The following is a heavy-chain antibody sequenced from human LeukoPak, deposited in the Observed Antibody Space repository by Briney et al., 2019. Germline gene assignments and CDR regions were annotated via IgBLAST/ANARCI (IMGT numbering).Heavy chain of an antibody. D-gene: IGHD6-19*01. J-gene: IGHJ6*03. CDR3: ARAALRYSSGWYYYYYMDV. CDR2: MNPNSGNT. Sequence: ASVKVSCKASGYTFTGYYIHWVRQATGQGLEWMGWMNPNSGNTGYAQKFQGRVTITRDTSISTAYMELSSLRSEDTAVYYCARAALRYSSGWYYYYYMDVWGKGTTVTVSS. CDR1: GYTFTGYY. V-gene: IGHV1-8*03.